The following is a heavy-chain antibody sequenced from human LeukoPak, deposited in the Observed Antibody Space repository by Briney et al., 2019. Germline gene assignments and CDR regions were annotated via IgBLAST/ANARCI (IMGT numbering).Heavy chain of an antibody. CDR3: VRESSYGDYVDY. Sequence: GGSLRLSCAASGFTFSSYSMNWVRQAPGKGLEWVSSISSSSSYIYYADSVKGQFTISRDNSKNTLYLQMNSLRAEDTAVYYCVRESSYGDYVDYWGQGTLVTVSS. CDR1: GFTFSSYS. D-gene: IGHD4-17*01. J-gene: IGHJ4*02. V-gene: IGHV3-21*04. CDR2: ISSSSSYI.